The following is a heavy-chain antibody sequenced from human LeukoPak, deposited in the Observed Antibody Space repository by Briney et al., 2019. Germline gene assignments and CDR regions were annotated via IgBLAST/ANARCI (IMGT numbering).Heavy chain of an antibody. Sequence: PGGSLRLSCAASGFTFSSYWMHWVRQVPGKGLMWVSRIKTDGSSTSYADSVKGRFTISRDNAKNSLYLQMNSLRAEDMALYYCASGDGYNILSNFDYWGQGTLVTVSS. CDR3: ASGDGYNILSNFDY. J-gene: IGHJ4*02. D-gene: IGHD5-24*01. CDR2: IKTDGSST. CDR1: GFTFSSYW. V-gene: IGHV3-74*01.